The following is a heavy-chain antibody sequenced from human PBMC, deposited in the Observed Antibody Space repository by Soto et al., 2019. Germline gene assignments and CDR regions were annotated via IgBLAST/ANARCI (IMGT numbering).Heavy chain of an antibody. CDR3: ARDPIAARPDAYYYYGMDV. CDR1: GYTFTIYY. V-gene: IGHV1-46*01. Sequence: ASVKVSCKASGYTFTIYYMHWVLQAPGQGLEWMGIINPSGGSTSYAQKFQGRVTMTRDTSTSTVYMELSSLRSEDTAVYYCARDPIAARPDAYYYYGMDVWGHGTTVTVSS. D-gene: IGHD6-6*01. J-gene: IGHJ6*02. CDR2: INPSGGST.